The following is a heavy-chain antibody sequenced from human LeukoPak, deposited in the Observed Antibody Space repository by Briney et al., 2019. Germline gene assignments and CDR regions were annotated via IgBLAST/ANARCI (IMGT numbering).Heavy chain of an antibody. J-gene: IGHJ4*02. CDR2: IYYSGST. D-gene: IGHD3-22*01. V-gene: IGHV4-30-4*01. CDR3: ARDYYDSSGYYYVDY. Sequence: SETLSLTCTVSGGSISSGDYYWSWIRQPPGKGLEWIGYIYYSGSTYYNPSLKSRVTISVDTSKNQFSLKLSSVTAADTAVYYCARDYYDSSGYYYVDYWGQGTLVTVSS. CDR1: GGSISSGDYY.